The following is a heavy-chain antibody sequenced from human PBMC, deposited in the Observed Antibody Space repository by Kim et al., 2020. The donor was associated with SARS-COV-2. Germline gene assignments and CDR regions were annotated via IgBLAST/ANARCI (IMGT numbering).Heavy chain of an antibody. CDR2: IKQDGSEE. D-gene: IGHD3-3*01. CDR3: ARDRFSVFGEFMEDYYDYGGDV. V-gene: IGHV3-7*03. J-gene: IGHJ6*02. Sequence: GGSLRLSCAASGFIFSRSWMAWVRQAPGKGLEWVANIKQDGSEEFYVDSVKGRFTISRDNANNSLFLQMNSLRAEDTAVYYCARDRFSVFGEFMEDYYDYGGDVWRQDPTVTVSS. CDR1: GFIFSRSW.